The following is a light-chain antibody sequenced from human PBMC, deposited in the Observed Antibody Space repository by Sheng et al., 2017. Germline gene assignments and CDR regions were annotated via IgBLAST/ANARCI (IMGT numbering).Light chain of an antibody. CDR2: VYTDGSH. CDR1: RGHSDFA. CDR3: QSWGSSTSVI. Sequence: QPVLTQSPSASASLGASVKLTCTLSRGHSDFAIAWHQQQPGKGPRYLMKVYTDGSHIKGDGIPDRFSGSTSGAERYLIISSLQSEDEADYYCQSWGSSTSVIFGGGTRLTVL. V-gene: IGLV4-69*01. J-gene: IGLJ2*01.